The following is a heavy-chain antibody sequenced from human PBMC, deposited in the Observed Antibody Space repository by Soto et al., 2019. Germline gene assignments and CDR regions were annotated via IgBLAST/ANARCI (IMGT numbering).Heavy chain of an antibody. CDR1: GGSISSGGYY. Sequence: SETLSLICTVSGGSISSGGYYWSWIRQHPGNGLEWIGYIYYSGSTYYNPSLKSRVTISVDTSKNQFSLKLSSVTAADTAVYYCARVDTSMGATCVSYWGQGTRVTVSS. CDR2: IYYSGST. J-gene: IGHJ4*02. V-gene: IGHV4-31*03. D-gene: IGHD1-26*01. CDR3: ARVDTSMGATCVSY.